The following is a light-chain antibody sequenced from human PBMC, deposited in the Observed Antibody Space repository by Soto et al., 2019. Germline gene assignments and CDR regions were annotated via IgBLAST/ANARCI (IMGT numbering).Light chain of an antibody. CDR2: AAS. CDR3: QQLNSYPVGT. V-gene: IGKV1-9*01. Sequence: DIQMTHSPSTLSASVGDRVTITCRASQGISSYLAWYQQKPGKAPKLLIYAASTLQSGVPSRFSGSGSGTEFTLTISSLQPEDFATYYCQQLNSYPVGTFGGGTKVDIK. CDR1: QGISSY. J-gene: IGKJ4*01.